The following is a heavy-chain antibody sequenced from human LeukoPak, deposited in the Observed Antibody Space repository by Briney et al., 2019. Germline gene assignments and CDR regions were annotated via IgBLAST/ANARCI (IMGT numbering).Heavy chain of an antibody. J-gene: IGHJ4*02. Sequence: PGGSLRLSCAASGFTFSSYEMNWVRQAPGKGLEWVSYISSSGSTIYYADSVKGRFTISRDNAKNSLYLQMNSLRAEDTAVYYCARGGYYDSSGYPHYWGQGTLVTVSS. CDR3: ARGGYYDSSGYPHY. V-gene: IGHV3-48*03. CDR2: ISSSGSTI. D-gene: IGHD3-22*01. CDR1: GFTFSSYE.